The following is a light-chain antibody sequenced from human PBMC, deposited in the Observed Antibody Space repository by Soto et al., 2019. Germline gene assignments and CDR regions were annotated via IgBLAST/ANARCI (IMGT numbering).Light chain of an antibody. Sequence: DLQMTQSPSSLSASVGDRVTITCQASQDISNYLNWYQQKPGKAPKLLIYDTSNLETGVPSRFSRSASRTDFTSTTSSLQHEDIATYYCNQYDNLPPYTFGQGTKLEIK. CDR2: DTS. CDR3: NQYDNLPPYT. CDR1: QDISNY. V-gene: IGKV1-33*01. J-gene: IGKJ2*01.